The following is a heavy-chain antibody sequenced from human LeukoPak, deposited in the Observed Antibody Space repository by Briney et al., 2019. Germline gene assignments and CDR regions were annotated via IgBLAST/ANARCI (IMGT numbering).Heavy chain of an antibody. V-gene: IGHV4-4*07. J-gene: IGHJ5*02. CDR3: ARASLIYYGSGSYLGSNWFDP. CDR2: IYTSGST. Sequence: SETLSLTCTVSGGSISSYYLSWIRQPAGKGLEWIGRIYTSGSTNYNPSLKSRVTMSVDTSKNQFSLKLSSVTAADMAVYYCARASLIYYGSGSYLGSNWFDPWGQGTLVTVSS. CDR1: GGSISSYY. D-gene: IGHD3-10*01.